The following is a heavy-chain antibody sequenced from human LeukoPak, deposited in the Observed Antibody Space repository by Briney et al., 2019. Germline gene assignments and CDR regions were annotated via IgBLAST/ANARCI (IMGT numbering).Heavy chain of an antibody. CDR3: ARHPVWYYYYGMDV. J-gene: IGHJ6*02. CDR2: ISGSGGST. CDR1: GFTFSSYA. D-gene: IGHD3-16*01. Sequence: GGSLRLSCAASGFTFSSYAMSWVRQAPGKGLEWVSAISGSGGSTGYADSVKGRFTISRDNAKNSLYLQMNSLRAEDTALYHCARHPVWYYYYGMDVWGQGTTVTVSS. V-gene: IGHV3-20*01.